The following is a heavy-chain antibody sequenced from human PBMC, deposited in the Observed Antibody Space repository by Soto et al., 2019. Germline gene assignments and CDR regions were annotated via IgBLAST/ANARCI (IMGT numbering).Heavy chain of an antibody. J-gene: IGHJ4*02. CDR1: GFNFSNYG. D-gene: IGHD4-17*01. Sequence: QVQLVESGGGVVLPGRSLRLSCAASGFNFSNYGMHWVRQAPGKGLEWVAVIWYDGNYKYYADFVKGRFTISRDNSKNTLYLRMNSLTAEDTAVYYCARASLVTRLTTRPLLDDYWGRGTLVTVS. V-gene: IGHV3-33*01. CDR3: ARASLVTRLTTRPLLDDY. CDR2: IWYDGNYK.